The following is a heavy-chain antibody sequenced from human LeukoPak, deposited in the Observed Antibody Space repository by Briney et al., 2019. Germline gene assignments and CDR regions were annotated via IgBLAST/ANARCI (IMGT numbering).Heavy chain of an antibody. CDR3: ARSESPYYFDN. Sequence: PSETLSLACIVSGGSISSYYWTWIRQPPGKGLEWIGYIYYSGNTNYNPSLNSRVTISIDASKNQFSLTLSSVTAADTAFYYCARSESPYYFDNWGQGTLVTATS. V-gene: IGHV4-59*01. CDR1: GGSISSYY. J-gene: IGHJ4*02. CDR2: IYYSGNT.